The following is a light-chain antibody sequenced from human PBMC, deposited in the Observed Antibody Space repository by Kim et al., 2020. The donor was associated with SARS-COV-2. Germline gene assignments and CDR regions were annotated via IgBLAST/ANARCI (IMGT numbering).Light chain of an antibody. J-gene: IGLJ2*01. CDR3: QAWDSSTVV. CDR2: EDI. CDR1: NLGDKN. V-gene: IGLV3-1*01. Sequence: VSPGQKANITCSGNNLGDKNVCWYQQRPGQSPLMVTYEDIKRPSGIPERVSGANSGNTATLTISGTQAMDEADYYCQAWDSSTVVFGRGTQLTVL.